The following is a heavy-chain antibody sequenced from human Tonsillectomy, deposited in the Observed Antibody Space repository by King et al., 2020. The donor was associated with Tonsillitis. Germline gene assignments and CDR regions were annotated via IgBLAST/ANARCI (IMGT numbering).Heavy chain of an antibody. J-gene: IGHJ4*02. CDR2: IYNGGSST. V-gene: IGHV3-23*03. D-gene: IGHD2-15*01. CDR1: GFTFSNYG. CDR3: ARDYCSDGRCYSWSDS. Sequence: QLVESGGGLVQPGGSLRLSCAASGFTFSNYGMNWVRQAPGKGLEWVSVIYNGGSSTYYADSVKGRFTISRDNYKNTLFLQMNSLRAEDTAVYYWARDYCSDGRCYSWSDSWGQGTLVTVSS.